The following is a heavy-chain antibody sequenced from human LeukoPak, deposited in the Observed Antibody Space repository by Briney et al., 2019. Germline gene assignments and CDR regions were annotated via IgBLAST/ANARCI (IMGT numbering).Heavy chain of an antibody. Sequence: PSETLSLTCTVSGGSISSGDYYWSWIRQPPGKGLEWIGYIYYSGSTYYNPSLKSRVTISVDTSKNQFSLKLSSVTAADTAVYYCASMVRGVIPYNWFDPWGQGTLVTVSS. CDR2: IYYSGST. J-gene: IGHJ5*02. CDR1: GGSISSGDYY. V-gene: IGHV4-30-4*01. D-gene: IGHD3-10*01. CDR3: ASMVRGVIPYNWFDP.